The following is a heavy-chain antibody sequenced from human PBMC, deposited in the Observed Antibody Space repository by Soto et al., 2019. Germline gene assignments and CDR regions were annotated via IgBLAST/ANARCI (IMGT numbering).Heavy chain of an antibody. CDR3: ARDYDGLRYFDWLLNYYYGMDV. V-gene: IGHV3-7*01. D-gene: IGHD3-9*01. J-gene: IGHJ6*02. CDR2: IKQDGSEK. CDR1: GFTFSSYW. Sequence: GGSLRLSCAASGFTFSSYWMSWVRQAPGKGLEWVANIKQDGSEKYYVDSVKGRFTISRDNAKNSLYLQMNSLRAEDTAVYYCARDYDGLRYFDWLLNYYYGMDVWGQGTTVTSP.